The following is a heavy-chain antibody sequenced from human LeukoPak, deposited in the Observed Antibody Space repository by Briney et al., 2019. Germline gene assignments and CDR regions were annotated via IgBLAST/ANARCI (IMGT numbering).Heavy chain of an antibody. D-gene: IGHD4-17*01. V-gene: IGHV4-31*03. CDR2: IYYSGST. CDR3: ARGSYGDSPLGY. CDR1: GGSISSGGDY. Sequence: SETLSLTCTVSGGSISSGGDYWRWIRQHPGEGLEWIGYIYYSGSTYYNPSLKSRVTISVDTSKNQFSLKLSSVTAADTAVYYCARGSYGDSPLGYWGQGTLVTVSS. J-gene: IGHJ4*02.